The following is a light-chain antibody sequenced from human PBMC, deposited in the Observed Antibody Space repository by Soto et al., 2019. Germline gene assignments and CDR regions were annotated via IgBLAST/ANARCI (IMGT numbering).Light chain of an antibody. J-gene: IGLJ1*01. Sequence: QSVLTQPPSASGTPGQRVTISCSGSSSNIGSNYVKWYQHLPGTAPKLLIYSDDQRPSGVPDRFSGSKSGTSASLAISGLQSEDEADYFCAAWNDNPNGPGYVFGTGTKVTVL. CDR2: SDD. CDR3: AAWNDNPNGPGYV. CDR1: SSNIGSNY. V-gene: IGLV1-44*01.